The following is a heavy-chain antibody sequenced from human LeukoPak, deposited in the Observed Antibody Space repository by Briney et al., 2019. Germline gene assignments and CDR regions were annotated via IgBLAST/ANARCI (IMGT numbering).Heavy chain of an antibody. CDR1: GFTFSSYA. CDR2: ISYDGSNK. CDR3: ARDYGDYAFDY. Sequence: GGSLRLSCAASGFTFSSYAMHWVRQAPGKGLEWVAVISYDGSNKYYADSVKGRFTISRDNSKNTLYLQMNSLRAEDTAVYYCARDYGDYAFDYWGQGTLVTVSS. D-gene: IGHD4-17*01. J-gene: IGHJ4*02. V-gene: IGHV3-30-3*01.